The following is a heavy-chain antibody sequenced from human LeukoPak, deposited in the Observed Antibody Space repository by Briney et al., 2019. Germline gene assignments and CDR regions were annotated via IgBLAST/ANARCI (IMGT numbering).Heavy chain of an antibody. CDR3: ARLETVLENWFDP. J-gene: IGHJ5*02. Sequence: HGESLKISCKGSGYSFTNYWIGWVRQMPGKGLEWMGIIYPADSDTRYSPSFQDQVTISADKSISTAYLQWSSLKASDTAMYYCARLETVLENWFDPWGQGTLVTVSS. V-gene: IGHV5-51*01. CDR2: IYPADSDT. CDR1: GYSFTNYW. D-gene: IGHD4-11*01.